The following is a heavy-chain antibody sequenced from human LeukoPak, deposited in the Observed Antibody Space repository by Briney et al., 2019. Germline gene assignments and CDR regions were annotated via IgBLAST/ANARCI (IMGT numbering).Heavy chain of an antibody. CDR2: MYNSGSA. V-gene: IGHV4-59*01. J-gene: IGHJ4*02. Sequence: SQTLSLTCTVSGGSISSYYWSWIRQPPGKGLEWIGYMYNSGSADYNPSLKSRVTISVDTSKNQFSLKLSSVTAADTAVYYCAREGSSGPLDYWGQGTLVTVSS. CDR1: GGSISSYY. D-gene: IGHD6-19*01. CDR3: AREGSSGPLDY.